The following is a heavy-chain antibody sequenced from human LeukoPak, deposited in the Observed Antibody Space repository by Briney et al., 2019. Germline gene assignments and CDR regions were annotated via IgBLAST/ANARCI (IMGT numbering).Heavy chain of an antibody. CDR1: GGTFSSYA. CDR2: IIPIFGIA. V-gene: IGHV1-69*04. Sequence: ASVKVSCKASGGTFSSYAISWVRQAPGQGLEWMGRIIPIFGIANYAQKFQGRVTITADKSTSTAYMELSSLRSEDTAVYYCARDLSSGDCRFDYWGQGTLVTVSS. D-gene: IGHD2-21*02. CDR3: ARDLSSGDCRFDY. J-gene: IGHJ4*02.